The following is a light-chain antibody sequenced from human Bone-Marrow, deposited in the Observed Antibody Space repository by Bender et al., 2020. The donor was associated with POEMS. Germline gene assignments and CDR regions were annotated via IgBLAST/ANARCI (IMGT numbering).Light chain of an antibody. CDR1: SGGIASNS. V-gene: IGLV6-57*03. J-gene: IGLJ7*01. CDR3: QSFDTNNAV. CDR2: EDN. Sequence: NFMLTQPHSVSESPGRTVTISCTRSSGGIASNSVQWYQQRPGSAPPTVIYEDNQRPSGVPDRFSGSIDSSSNSASLTISGLKTEDEADYYCQSFDTNNAVFGGGTQLTVL.